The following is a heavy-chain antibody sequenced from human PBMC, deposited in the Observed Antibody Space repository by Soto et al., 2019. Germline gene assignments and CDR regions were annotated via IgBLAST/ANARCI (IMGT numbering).Heavy chain of an antibody. Sequence: SETLSLTCTVSGGSISSYYWSWIRQPPGKGLEWIGYIYYSGSTNYNPSLKSRVTISVDTSKNQFSLKLSSVTAADTAVYYCARGSTTMVRGVIGNWFDPWGQGTLVTAPQ. CDR2: IYYSGST. V-gene: IGHV4-59*01. J-gene: IGHJ5*02. D-gene: IGHD3-10*01. CDR3: ARGSTTMVRGVIGNWFDP. CDR1: GGSISSYY.